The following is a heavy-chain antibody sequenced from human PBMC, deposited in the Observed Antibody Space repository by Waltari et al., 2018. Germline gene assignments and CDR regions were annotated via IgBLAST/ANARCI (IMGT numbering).Heavy chain of an antibody. V-gene: IGHV4-4*07. J-gene: IGHJ4*02. D-gene: IGHD3-10*01. CDR2: IYTSGST. Sequence: QVQLQESGPGLVKPSQTLSLTCTVSGGSISSYYWSWIRQPAGKGLEWIGRIYTSGSTNYNPSLKSRVTISVDTSKNQFSLKLSSVTAEDTAVYYCARLLWASGSYTFDYWGQGTLVTVSS. CDR1: GGSISSYY. CDR3: ARLLWASGSYTFDY.